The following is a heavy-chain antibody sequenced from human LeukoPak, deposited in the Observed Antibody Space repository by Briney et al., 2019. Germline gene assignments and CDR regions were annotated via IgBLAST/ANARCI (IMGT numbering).Heavy chain of an antibody. CDR2: FYTSGST. Sequence: PSETLSLTCSVSGGSVSSGRYYWTWIRQPAGKGLEWIGRFYTSGSTNYNPSLESRVTISIDTSKNQFSLKLSSVTAADTALYYCARHARYRSGEDWFDPWGQGTLVTVSS. V-gene: IGHV4-61*02. CDR3: ARHARYRSGEDWFDP. J-gene: IGHJ5*02. CDR1: GGSVSSGRYY. D-gene: IGHD3-10*01.